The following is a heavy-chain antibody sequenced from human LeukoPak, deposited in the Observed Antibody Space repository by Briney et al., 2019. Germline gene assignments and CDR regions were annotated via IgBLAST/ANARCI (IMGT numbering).Heavy chain of an antibody. CDR2: ISSSSSYI. D-gene: IGHD4-17*01. J-gene: IGHJ3*02. CDR3: ALDYGDDGPGKDAFDI. CDR1: GFTFSSYS. V-gene: IGHV3-21*01. Sequence: GGSLRLSCAASGFTFSSYSMNWVRQAPGKGLEWVSSISSSSSYIYYAGSVKGRFTISRDNAKNSLYLQMNSLRAEDTAVYYCALDYGDDGPGKDAFDIWGQGTMVTVSS.